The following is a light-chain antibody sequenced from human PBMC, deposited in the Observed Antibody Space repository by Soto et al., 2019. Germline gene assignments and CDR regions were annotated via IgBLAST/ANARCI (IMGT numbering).Light chain of an antibody. CDR3: SSYGGRSNLV. Sequence: QSVLTQPPSASGAPGQSVTISCTGTSSDVGAYKFVSWYQLHPGKAPKLMIYEVNVRPSGVPDRCSGSKSGNTASLTVSGLQVEEEADYYCSSYGGRSNLVFGGGTQLTVL. J-gene: IGLJ2*01. V-gene: IGLV2-8*01. CDR1: SSDVGAYKF. CDR2: EVN.